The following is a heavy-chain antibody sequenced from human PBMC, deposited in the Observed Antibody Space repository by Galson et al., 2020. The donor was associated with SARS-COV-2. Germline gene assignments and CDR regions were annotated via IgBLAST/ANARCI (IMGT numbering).Heavy chain of an antibody. CDR2: IYYSGST. J-gene: IGHJ5*02. CDR1: GGSISSSSYY. V-gene: IGHV4-39*01. CDR3: ARHHQFIVVVVAATGWFDP. D-gene: IGHD2-15*01. Sequence: SETLSLTCTVSGGSISSSSYYWGWIRQPPGKGLEWIGSIYYSGSTYYNPSLKSRVTISVDTSKNQFSLKLSSVTAADTAVYYCARHHQFIVVVVAATGWFDPWGQGTLVTVSS.